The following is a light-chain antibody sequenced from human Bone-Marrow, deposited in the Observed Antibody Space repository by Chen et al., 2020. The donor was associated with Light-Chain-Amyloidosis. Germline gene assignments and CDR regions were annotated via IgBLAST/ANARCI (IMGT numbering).Light chain of an antibody. CDR2: SNN. CDR1: SSNIGSNT. V-gene: IGLV1-44*01. J-gene: IGLJ1*01. CDR3: AAWDDSLNGKV. Sequence: QSVLTQPPSASGTLGQRVTISCSGRSSNIGSNTVNWYQQLPGTAPKLLIYSNNQRPAVVPDRCSGSQAGTPASRAISGLQTEDEADYYCAAWDDSLNGKVFGTGTKVTVL.